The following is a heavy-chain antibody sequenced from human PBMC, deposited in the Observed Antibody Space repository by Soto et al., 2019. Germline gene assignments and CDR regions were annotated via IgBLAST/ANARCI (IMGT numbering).Heavy chain of an antibody. CDR2: ISGSGGST. CDR1: GFTFSSYA. CDR3: AKAPYRLGDPSGYFDY. J-gene: IGHJ4*02. V-gene: IGHV3-23*01. Sequence: PGGSLRLSCAASGFTFSSYAMSWVRQAPGKGLEWVSAISGSGGSTYYADSVKGRFTISRDNSKNTLYLQMNSLRAEDTAVYYCAKAPYRLGDPSGYFDYWGQGTLVTVSS. D-gene: IGHD2-21*02.